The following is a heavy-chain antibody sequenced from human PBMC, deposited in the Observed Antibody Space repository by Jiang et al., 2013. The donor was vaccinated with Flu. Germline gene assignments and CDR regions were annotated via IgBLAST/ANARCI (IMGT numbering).Heavy chain of an antibody. CDR2: IYYSGST. CDR1: GGSISSSSYY. D-gene: IGHD1-26*01. V-gene: IGHV4-39*01. CDR3: AGYSGSYSYYFDY. Sequence: KPSETLSLTCTVSGGSISSSSYYWGWIRQPPGKGLEWIGSIYYSGSTYYNPSLKSRVTISVDTSKNQFSLKLSSVTAADTAVYYCAGYSGSYSYYFDYWGQGTLVTVSS. J-gene: IGHJ4*02.